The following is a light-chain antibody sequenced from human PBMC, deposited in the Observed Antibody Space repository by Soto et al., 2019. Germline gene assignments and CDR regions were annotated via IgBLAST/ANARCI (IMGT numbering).Light chain of an antibody. V-gene: IGKV3-11*01. Sequence: ETVLTQSPPTLSLSPGEGATLSCRASQSVSKYLAWYQQKPGQAPRLLIYDASTRATGIPARFSGSGSGTEFTLTISSLEPEDFAVYYCQQRSNWPPSFGGGTKVEIK. J-gene: IGKJ4*01. CDR2: DAS. CDR1: QSVSKY. CDR3: QQRSNWPPS.